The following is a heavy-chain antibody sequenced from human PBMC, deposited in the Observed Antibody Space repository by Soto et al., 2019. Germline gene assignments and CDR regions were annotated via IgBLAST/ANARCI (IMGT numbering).Heavy chain of an antibody. CDR2: IYYSGST. CDR3: ARDRGYCSGGSCYNYGMDV. CDR1: GGSISSGGYY. Sequence: QVQLQESGPGLVKPSQTLSLTCTVSGGSISSGGYYWSWIRQHPGKGLEWIGYIYYSGSTYYNPSVKSRATISVDTSKDQFSLKLSSVTAADTAVYYCARDRGYCSGGSCYNYGMDVWGQGTTVTVSS. J-gene: IGHJ6*02. V-gene: IGHV4-31*03. D-gene: IGHD2-15*01.